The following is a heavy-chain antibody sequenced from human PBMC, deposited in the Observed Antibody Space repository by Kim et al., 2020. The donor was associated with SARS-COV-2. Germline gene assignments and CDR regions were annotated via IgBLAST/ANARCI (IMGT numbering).Heavy chain of an antibody. D-gene: IGHD1-26*01. Sequence: SETLSLTCTVSGGSISSSSYYWGWIRQPPGKGLEWIGSIYYSGSTYNNPSLKSRVTISVDTSKNQFSLKLSSVTAADTAVYYCARGVNLYSGSYPCDYWGQGTLVTVSS. CDR2: IYYSGST. CDR1: GGSISSSSYY. J-gene: IGHJ4*02. V-gene: IGHV4-39*01. CDR3: ARGVNLYSGSYPCDY.